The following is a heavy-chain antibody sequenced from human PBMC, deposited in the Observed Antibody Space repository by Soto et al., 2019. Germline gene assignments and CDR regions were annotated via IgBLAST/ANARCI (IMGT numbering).Heavy chain of an antibody. CDR3: ATVAAIENPKTGYYFDY. CDR2: FDPEDGET. J-gene: IGHJ4*02. D-gene: IGHD6-25*01. Sequence: ASVKVSCKVSGYTLTELSMHWVRQAPGKGLEWMGGFDPEDGETIYAQKFQGRVTMTEDTSTDTAYMELSSLRSEDTAVYYCATVAAIENPKTGYYFDYWGQGTLVTVSS. V-gene: IGHV1-24*01. CDR1: GYTLTELS.